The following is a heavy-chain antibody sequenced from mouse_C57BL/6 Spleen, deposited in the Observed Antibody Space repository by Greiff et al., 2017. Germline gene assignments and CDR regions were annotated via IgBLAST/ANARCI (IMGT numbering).Heavy chain of an antibody. J-gene: IGHJ2*01. V-gene: IGHV1-72*01. Sequence: QVQLKQPGAELVKPGASVKLSCKASGYTFTSYWMHWVKQRPGRGLEWIGRIDPNSGGTKYNEKFKSKATLTVDKPSSTAYMQLGSLTSEDSGVYYCARRDYDDFDYGGRGTTRTVSS. CDR2: IDPNSGGT. CDR3: ARRDYDDFDY. CDR1: GYTFTSYW. D-gene: IGHD2-4*01.